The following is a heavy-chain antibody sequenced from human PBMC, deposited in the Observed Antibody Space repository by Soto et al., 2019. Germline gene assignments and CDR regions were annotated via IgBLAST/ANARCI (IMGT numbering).Heavy chain of an antibody. CDR2: IDPSDSYT. D-gene: IGHD2-21*01. CDR3: ARIAPNYGMDV. V-gene: IGHV5-10-1*01. CDR1: GYTFTSYD. Sequence: KVSCKASGYTFTSYDINWVSQMPGKGLEWMGRIDPSDSYTNYSPSFQGYVTISADKSISTAYLQWSSLKASDTAMYYCARIAPNYGMDVWGQGTTVTVS. J-gene: IGHJ6*02.